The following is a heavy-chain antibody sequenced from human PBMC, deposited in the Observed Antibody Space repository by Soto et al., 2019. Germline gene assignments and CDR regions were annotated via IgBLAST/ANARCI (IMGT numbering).Heavy chain of an antibody. J-gene: IGHJ4*02. CDR2: ISYDGSNK. CDR3: SRFADEYYYDSSGYYPFDY. Sequence: PGGSLRLSCAASGFTFSSYAMHWVRQAPGKGLEWVAVISYDGSNKYYADSVKGRFTISRDNSKNTLYLQMNSLRSEDTAVYYCSRFADEYYYDSSGYYPFDYWGQGTLVTVSS. V-gene: IGHV3-30-3*01. D-gene: IGHD3-22*01. CDR1: GFTFSSYA.